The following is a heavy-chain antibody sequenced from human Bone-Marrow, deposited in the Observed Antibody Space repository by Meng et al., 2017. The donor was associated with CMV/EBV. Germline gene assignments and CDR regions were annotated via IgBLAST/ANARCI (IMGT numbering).Heavy chain of an antibody. CDR3: ARDQLLSDLEHAPWFDP. CDR1: GGTFSSYT. CDR2: IIPILGIA. J-gene: IGHJ5*02. V-gene: IGHV1-69*04. D-gene: IGHD2-2*01. Sequence: SVKVSCKASGGTFSSYTISWVRQAPGQGLEWMGRIIPILGIANYAQKFQGRVTITADKSTSTAYLELSSLRSEDTAVYYCARDQLLSDLEHAPWFDPWGQGTLVNVSS.